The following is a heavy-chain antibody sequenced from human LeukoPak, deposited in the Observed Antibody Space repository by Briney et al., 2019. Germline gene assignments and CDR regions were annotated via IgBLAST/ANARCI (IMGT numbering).Heavy chain of an antibody. CDR2: ISYDGSNK. D-gene: IGHD6-13*01. CDR1: GFTFSSYG. Sequence: GRSLRLSCAASGFTFSSYGMHWVRQAPGKGLEWVAVISYDGSNKYYADSVKGRFTISRDNSKNTLYLQMNSLRAEDTAVYYCTSPKAAAGHFDYWGQGTLVTVSS. CDR3: TSPKAAAGHFDY. J-gene: IGHJ4*02. V-gene: IGHV3-30*03.